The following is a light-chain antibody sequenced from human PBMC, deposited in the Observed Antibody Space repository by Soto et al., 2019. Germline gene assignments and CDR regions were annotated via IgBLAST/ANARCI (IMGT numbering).Light chain of an antibody. CDR3: QVWDSSSEYPL. CDR1: SIGSRS. CDR2: DDS. V-gene: IGLV3-21*02. J-gene: IGLJ3*02. Sequence: SYELTQPPSVSVAPGQTARITCGGNSIGSRSVHWYQQKPGQAPVLVLYDDSDRPTGIPERFSGFNSGNTAILTISRVEAGAEADYYCQVWDSSSEYPLFGGGTKVTVL.